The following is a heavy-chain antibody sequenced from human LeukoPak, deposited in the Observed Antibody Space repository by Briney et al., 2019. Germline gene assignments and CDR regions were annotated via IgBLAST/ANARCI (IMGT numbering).Heavy chain of an antibody. D-gene: IGHD2-2*01. CDR2: IWYDGSNK. J-gene: IGHJ3*02. CDR3: DRYCSSTSCYFFDDAFDI. CDR1: GFTFSSYG. Sequence: GRSLRLSCAASGFTFSSYGMHWVRQAPGKGLEWVAVIWYDGSNKYYADSVKGRFTISRDNSKNTLYLQMNSLRAEDTAVYYCDRYCSSTSCYFFDDAFDIWGQGTMVTVSS. V-gene: IGHV3-33*01.